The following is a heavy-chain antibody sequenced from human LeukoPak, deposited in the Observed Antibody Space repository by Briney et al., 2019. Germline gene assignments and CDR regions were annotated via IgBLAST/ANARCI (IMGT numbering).Heavy chain of an antibody. CDR2: INPSGGST. V-gene: IGHV1-46*01. CDR1: GYTFTSYY. CDR3: ASSGYSEGNYFDY. D-gene: IGHD3-22*01. Sequence: GASVKVSCKASGYTFTSYYMHWVRQAPGQGLEWMGIINPSGGSTSYAQKFQGRVTMTRDMSTGTVYMELSSLRSEDTAVYYCASSGYSEGNYFDYWGQGTLVTVSS. J-gene: IGHJ4*02.